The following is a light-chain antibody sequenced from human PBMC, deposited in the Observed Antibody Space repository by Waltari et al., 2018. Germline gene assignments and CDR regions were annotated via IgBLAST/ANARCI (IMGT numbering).Light chain of an antibody. V-gene: IGLV1-40*01. CDR2: KAM. Sequence: QSVLTQPPSVSWAPGHRVTISCTVRSSNIGAGYDVHWYQQLPGTVPNLLIFKAMSRSCGVPDRFSGFKSGSSAYLIISGLQIEDEADYYGQWFDGLSRSGVFGGGTKVTVL. CDR3: QWFDGLSRSGV. J-gene: IGLJ3*02. CDR1: SSNIGAGYD.